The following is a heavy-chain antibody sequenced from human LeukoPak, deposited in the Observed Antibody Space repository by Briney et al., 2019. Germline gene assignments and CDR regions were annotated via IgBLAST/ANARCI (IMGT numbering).Heavy chain of an antibody. Sequence: SETLSLTCTVSGGSISSGSYYWSWIRQPAGKGLEWIGRIYTSGSTNYNPSLKSRVTISVDTSKNQFSLKLRFVTAGEKAVYLWGGGKGGGKIYHFGLRGQGTLVTVSS. CDR3: GGGKGGGKIYHFGL. J-gene: IGHJ4*02. CDR2: IYTSGST. CDR1: GGSISSGSYY. D-gene: IGHD2/OR15-2a*01. V-gene: IGHV4-61*02.